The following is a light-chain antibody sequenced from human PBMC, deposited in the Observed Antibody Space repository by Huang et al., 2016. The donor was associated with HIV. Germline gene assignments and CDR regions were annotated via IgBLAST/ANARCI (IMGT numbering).Light chain of an antibody. Sequence: DIQMTQSPSSLSASVGDRVTITCQASQDIDTYLNWYQQKPGKAPKLLIYGASNLETGVPSRFSGSGSGRHFSLTITSLQPEDGAEYYCQQYDDLISFGGGTKVEIK. V-gene: IGKV1-33*01. CDR3: QQYDDLIS. CDR1: QDIDTY. J-gene: IGKJ4*01. CDR2: GAS.